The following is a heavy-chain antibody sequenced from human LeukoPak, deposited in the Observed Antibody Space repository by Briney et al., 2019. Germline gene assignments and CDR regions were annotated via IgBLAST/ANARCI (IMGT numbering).Heavy chain of an antibody. V-gene: IGHV3-21*01. CDR2: ISSSSSYI. D-gene: IGHD3-10*01. J-gene: IGHJ4*02. CDR3: ARARITMVRGVFPYVDY. Sequence: PGGSLRLSCAASGFTFSSYSMNWVRQAPGKGLEWVSSISSSSSYIYYAGSVKGRFTISRDNAKNSLYLQMNSLRAEDTAVYYRARARITMVRGVFPYVDYWGQGTLVTVSS. CDR1: GFTFSSYS.